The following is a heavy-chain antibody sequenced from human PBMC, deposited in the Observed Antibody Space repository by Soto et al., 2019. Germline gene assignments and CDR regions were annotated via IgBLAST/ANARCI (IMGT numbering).Heavy chain of an antibody. D-gene: IGHD6-13*01. CDR2: INSDGSIT. Sequence: PGGSLRLSCAASGFTFSNYWMHWVRQAPGKELVWVSRINSDGSITSFADSVKGRFTISRDNTKNTLYLQMNSLRAEDTAVYYCARDRSSMFDPWGQGTLVTVSS. CDR1: GFTFSNYW. CDR3: ARDRSSMFDP. J-gene: IGHJ5*02. V-gene: IGHV3-74*01.